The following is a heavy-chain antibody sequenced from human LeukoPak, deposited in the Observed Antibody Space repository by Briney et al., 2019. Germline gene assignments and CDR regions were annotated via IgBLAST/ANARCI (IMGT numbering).Heavy chain of an antibody. CDR1: GFTFSRDW. CDR2: MNSDGSTT. Sequence: GGSLRLSCAASGFTFSRDWMHWVRQAPGKGLVWVSRMNSDGSTTNYADSVKGRFTISRDNYKNTLYLQMNSLRAEDTALYYCARPKTYGSGSYYYWGQGTLVTVSS. CDR3: ARPKTYGSGSYYY. V-gene: IGHV3-74*01. J-gene: IGHJ4*02. D-gene: IGHD3-10*01.